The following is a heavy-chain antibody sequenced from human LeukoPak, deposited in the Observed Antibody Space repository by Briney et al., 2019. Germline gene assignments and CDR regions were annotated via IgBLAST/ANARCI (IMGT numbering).Heavy chain of an antibody. CDR1: GFTFSDYY. J-gene: IGHJ6*01. D-gene: IGHD5-18*01. CDR3: ARAGYSYGTYYYYYYGMDV. V-gene: IGHV3-11*01. CDR2: ISSSGNTI. Sequence: GGTLRLSCAGSGFTFSDYYMSWIRQAPGKGLEWVSHISSSGNTIYYVDSVKGRFTISRDNAKNSLYLQMNSLRAEDTAVYYCARAGYSYGTYYYYYYGMDVWGQGTTVTVSS.